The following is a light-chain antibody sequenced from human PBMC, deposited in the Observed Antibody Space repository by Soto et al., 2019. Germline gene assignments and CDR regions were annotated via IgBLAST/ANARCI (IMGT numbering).Light chain of an antibody. CDR1: QSVSSNY. J-gene: IGKJ5*01. Sequence: EIVLTQSTGTLSLSTGERATLSCRASQSVSSNYLAWYHHKPGQAPRLLIYGASNRATGIPARFSGSGSGTDFTLTISSLEPEDFAVYYCQQRSNWPITFGQGTRLEIK. CDR3: QQRSNWPIT. V-gene: IGKV3-11*01. CDR2: GAS.